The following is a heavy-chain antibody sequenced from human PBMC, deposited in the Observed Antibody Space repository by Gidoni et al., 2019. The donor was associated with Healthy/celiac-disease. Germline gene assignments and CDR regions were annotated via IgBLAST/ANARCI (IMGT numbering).Heavy chain of an antibody. Sequence: QLQLQESGSGLVKPSQTLSLTCAVSGGSISRGGYSWSWIRQPPGKGLEWIGYIYHSGSTYYNPSLKSRVTISVDRSKNQFSLKLSSVTAADTAVYYCASSHCSSTSCQITDAFDIWGQGTMVTVSS. D-gene: IGHD2-2*01. CDR3: ASSHCSSTSCQITDAFDI. CDR2: IYHSGST. V-gene: IGHV4-30-2*01. CDR1: GGSISRGGYS. J-gene: IGHJ3*02.